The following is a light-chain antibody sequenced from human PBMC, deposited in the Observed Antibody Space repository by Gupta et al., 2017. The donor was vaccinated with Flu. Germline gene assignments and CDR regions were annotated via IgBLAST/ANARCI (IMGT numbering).Light chain of an antibody. CDR2: ENS. Sequence: SSSNIGNNHVSWYLQLPGTAPKLLIYENSKRPSGIPDRFSGSKSGTSATLGITGLQTGDEAEYHCGTWDDNLSAGVFGGGTQLTVL. V-gene: IGLV1-51*02. CDR3: GTWDDNLSAGV. J-gene: IGLJ2*01. CDR1: SSNIGNNH.